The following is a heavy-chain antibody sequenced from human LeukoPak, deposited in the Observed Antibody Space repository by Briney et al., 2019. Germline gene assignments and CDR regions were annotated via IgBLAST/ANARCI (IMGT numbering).Heavy chain of an antibody. CDR3: AKGPGHSSSWYHDAFDI. V-gene: IGHV3-33*06. CDR2: IWYDGSNK. CDR1: GFTFSSYG. Sequence: GGSLRLSCAASGFTFSSYGMHWVRQAPGKGLEWVAVIWYDGSNKYYADSVKGRFTISRDNSKNTLYLQMNSLRAEDTAVYYCAKGPGHSSSWYHDAFDIWGQGTMVTVSS. D-gene: IGHD6-13*01. J-gene: IGHJ3*02.